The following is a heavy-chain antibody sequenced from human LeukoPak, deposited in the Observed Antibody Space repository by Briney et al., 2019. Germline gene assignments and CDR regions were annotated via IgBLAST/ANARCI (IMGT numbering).Heavy chain of an antibody. J-gene: IGHJ4*02. CDR3: AGTYYYGSGSYED. CDR1: GGSISSYY. V-gene: IGHV4-59*08. CDR2: IYYSGST. Sequence: SETLSLTCTVSGGSISSYYWSWIRQPPGKGLEWIGYIYYSGSTNYNPSLKSRVTISVDTSKNQFSLKLSSVTAADTAVYYCAGTYYYGSGSYEDWGQGTLVTVSS. D-gene: IGHD3-10*01.